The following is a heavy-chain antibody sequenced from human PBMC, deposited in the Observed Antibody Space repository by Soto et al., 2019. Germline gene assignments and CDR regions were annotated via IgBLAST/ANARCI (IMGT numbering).Heavy chain of an antibody. CDR1: GGTFSSYA. CDR2: IIPIFGTA. Sequence: GASVKVSCKASGGTFSSYAISWVRQAPGQGLEWMGGIIPIFGTANYAQKFQGRVTITADESTSTAYMELSSLRSEDTAVYYCARRSTAMATNWFDPWGQGTLVTVSS. CDR3: ARRSTAMATNWFDP. J-gene: IGHJ5*02. V-gene: IGHV1-69*13. D-gene: IGHD5-18*01.